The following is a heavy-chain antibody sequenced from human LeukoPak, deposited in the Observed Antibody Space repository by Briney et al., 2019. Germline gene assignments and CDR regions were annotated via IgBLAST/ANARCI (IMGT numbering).Heavy chain of an antibody. CDR3: ARYSNSEFDY. D-gene: IGHD6-13*01. CDR1: GSTFTDYW. J-gene: IGHJ4*02. CDR2: IYPGDSDT. V-gene: IGHV5-51*03. Sequence: KPGESLKISCKGSGSTFTDYWIGWVRQMPGKGLEWMGIIYPGDSDTRYSPSFQGQVTISADKSISTAYLQWSSLKASDSAMYYCARYSNSEFDYWGQGTLVTVSS.